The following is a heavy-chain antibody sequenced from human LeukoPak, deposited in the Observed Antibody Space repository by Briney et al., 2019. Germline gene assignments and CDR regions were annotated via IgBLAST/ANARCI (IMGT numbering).Heavy chain of an antibody. CDR3: ARHSGSYAPFDY. CDR2: TYHSGST. V-gene: IGHV4-4*01. Sequence: SETLSLTCAVSGGSISSSNWWSWARHPPGKGLEWIGETYHSGSTNSNPPPKSRVTISLDKSKNQSSLKLRSVTAADTAVYCGARHSGSYAPFDYWGQGSLVTVSS. CDR1: GGSISSSNW. D-gene: IGHD1-26*01. J-gene: IGHJ4*02.